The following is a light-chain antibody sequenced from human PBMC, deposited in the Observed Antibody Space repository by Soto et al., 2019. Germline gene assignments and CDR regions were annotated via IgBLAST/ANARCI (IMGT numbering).Light chain of an antibody. CDR1: RRDVGGYNY. CDR2: EVA. J-gene: IGLJ2*01. Sequence: QSVLTQPPSASGSPGQSVTISCTGTRRDVGGYNYVSCYQQHPGKAPKLMIYEVAKRPSGVPDRFSGSKSGNTASLTVSGLQAEDEADYYCTSYTGSNVIFGGGTKLTVL. CDR3: TSYTGSNVI. V-gene: IGLV2-8*01.